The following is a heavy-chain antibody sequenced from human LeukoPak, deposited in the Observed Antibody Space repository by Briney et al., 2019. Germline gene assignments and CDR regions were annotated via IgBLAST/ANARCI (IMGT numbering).Heavy chain of an antibody. CDR2: INPNSGGT. V-gene: IGHV1-2*02. Sequence: ASVKVSCKASGYTFTGYYMHWVRQAPGQGLDWMGWINPNSGGTNYAQKFQGRVTMTRDTSISTAYMELSRLRSDDTAVYYCASRWEPNAEDAFDIWGQGTMVTVSS. D-gene: IGHD1-26*01. CDR1: GYTFTGYY. J-gene: IGHJ3*02. CDR3: ASRWEPNAEDAFDI.